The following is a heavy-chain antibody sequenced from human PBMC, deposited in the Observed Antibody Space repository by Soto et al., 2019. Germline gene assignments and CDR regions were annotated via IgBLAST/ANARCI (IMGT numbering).Heavy chain of an antibody. CDR2: INPSGGST. Sequence: GASVKVSCKASGYTFTSYYMHWVRQAPGQGLEWMGIINPSGGSTSYAQKFQGRVTMTRDTSTSTVYMELSSLRSEDTAVYYCARESVVVVAATLGDYWGQGTLVTVSS. D-gene: IGHD2-15*01. CDR1: GYTFTSYY. CDR3: ARESVVVVAATLGDY. J-gene: IGHJ4*02. V-gene: IGHV1-46*01.